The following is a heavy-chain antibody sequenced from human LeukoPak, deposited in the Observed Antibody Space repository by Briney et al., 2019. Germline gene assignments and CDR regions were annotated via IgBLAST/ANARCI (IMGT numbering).Heavy chain of an antibody. D-gene: IGHD3-10*01. CDR1: GYTFTGYY. CDR3: ARENTYYYGSGSLD. CDR2: INPNSGGT. V-gene: IGHV1-2*02. Sequence: ASVKVSCKASGYTFTGYYMHWVRQAPGQGLEWMGWINPNSGGTNYAQKFQGRVTMTRDTSISTAYMELSRLRSDDTAVYYCARENTYYYGSGSLDWGQGTLVTVSS. J-gene: IGHJ4*02.